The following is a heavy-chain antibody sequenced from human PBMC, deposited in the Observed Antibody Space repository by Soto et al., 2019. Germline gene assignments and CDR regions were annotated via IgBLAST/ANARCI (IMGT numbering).Heavy chain of an antibody. Sequence: SETLSLTCTVSGGSISSYYWSWIRQPPGKGLELIGDIYYSGRTNNNTSLTRRVTISVDTSKNQFSLNLSSVTAADTAVYYCARDGYSSGMDVWGQGTTVTVSS. J-gene: IGHJ6*02. V-gene: IGHV4-59*01. CDR3: ARDGYSSGMDV. CDR2: IYYSGRT. D-gene: IGHD6-13*01. CDR1: GGSISSYY.